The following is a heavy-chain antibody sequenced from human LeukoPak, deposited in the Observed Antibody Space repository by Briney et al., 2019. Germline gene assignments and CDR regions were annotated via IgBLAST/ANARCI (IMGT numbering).Heavy chain of an antibody. D-gene: IGHD3-22*01. J-gene: IGHJ3*02. CDR1: GGSISSSNW. V-gene: IGHV4-4*02. CDR2: IYHSGST. Sequence: SETLSLTCAVSGGSISSSNWWSWVRQPPGKGLEWIGEIYHSGSTNYNPSLKSRVTISVDKSENQFSLKLSSVTAADTAVYYCARADYYDSSGPGFDIWGQGTMVTVSS. CDR3: ARADYYDSSGPGFDI.